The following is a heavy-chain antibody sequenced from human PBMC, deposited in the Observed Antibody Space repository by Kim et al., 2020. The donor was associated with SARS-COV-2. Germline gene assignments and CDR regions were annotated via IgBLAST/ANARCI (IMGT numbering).Heavy chain of an antibody. Sequence: SETLSLTCTVSGGSISSGGYYWSWIRQHPGKGLEWIGYIYYSGSTYYNPSLKSRVTISVDTSKNQFSLKLSSVTAAVTAVYYCARDRIRYSPYGMDVWGQGTTVTVSS. J-gene: IGHJ6*02. D-gene: IGHD5-18*01. CDR2: IYYSGST. CDR3: ARDRIRYSPYGMDV. CDR1: GGSISSGGYY. V-gene: IGHV4-31*03.